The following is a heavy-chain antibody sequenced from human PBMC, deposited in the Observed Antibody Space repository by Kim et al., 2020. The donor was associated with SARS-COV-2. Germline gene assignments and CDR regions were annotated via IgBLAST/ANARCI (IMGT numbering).Heavy chain of an antibody. CDR3: ARERGILTGPYGMDV. V-gene: IGHV3-11*05. Sequence: ADSVKGRFTISRDNAKNSLHLQMNSLRAEDTAVYYCARERGILTGPYGMDVWGQGTTVTVSS. D-gene: IGHD3-9*01. J-gene: IGHJ6*02.